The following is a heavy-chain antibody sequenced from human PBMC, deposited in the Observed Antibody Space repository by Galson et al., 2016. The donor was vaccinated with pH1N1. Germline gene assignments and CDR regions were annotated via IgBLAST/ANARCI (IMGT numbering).Heavy chain of an antibody. CDR2: ISWNSGSI. CDR3: AKGDTFAGVSFDY. J-gene: IGHJ4*02. CDR1: GFTFDDYA. V-gene: IGHV3-9*01. Sequence: SLRLSCAASGFTFDDYAMHWVRQAPGKGLEWVSGISWNSGSIDYADSVKVRFTISRDNAKNSLYLQMNSLRAEDTALYYCAKGDTFAGVSFDYLGQGSLVTVSS. D-gene: IGHD2-21*02.